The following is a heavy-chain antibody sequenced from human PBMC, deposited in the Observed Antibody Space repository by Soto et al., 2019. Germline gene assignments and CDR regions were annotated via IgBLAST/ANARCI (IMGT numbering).Heavy chain of an antibody. D-gene: IGHD5-18*01. J-gene: IGHJ5*02. CDR3: ARMESFGSLNWFDP. CDR1: GYTFTTND. Sequence: VASVKVSWKASGYTFTTNDVSWVRQATGQGLEWMGWMNPGSGDTGYAQKFQGRVTMTRDISIAKAYMELNSLTYEDTAIYYYARMESFGSLNWFDPWGQGTLVTVSS. CDR2: MNPGSGDT. V-gene: IGHV1-8*02.